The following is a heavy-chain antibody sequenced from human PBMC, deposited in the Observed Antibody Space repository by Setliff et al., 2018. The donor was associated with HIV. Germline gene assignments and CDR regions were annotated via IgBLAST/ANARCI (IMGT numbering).Heavy chain of an antibody. Sequence: PSETLSLTCTVSGGSMSTYYWGWIRQPPGKGLEWIGYIYYSGSTYYNPSLKSRVTISVDTSKNQFSLKLSAVTAADTAVYYCAGSIVVVTAAPLTWGQGTLVTVSS. V-gene: IGHV4-59*04. CDR1: GGSMSTYY. J-gene: IGHJ5*02. CDR2: IYYSGST. D-gene: IGHD2-21*02. CDR3: AGSIVVVTAAPLT.